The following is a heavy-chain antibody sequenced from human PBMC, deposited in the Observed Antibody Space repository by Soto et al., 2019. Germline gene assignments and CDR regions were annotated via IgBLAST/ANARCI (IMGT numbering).Heavy chain of an antibody. Sequence: GASVKVSCKASGYTFTGYYMHWVRQAPGQGLEWMGWINPNSGGTNYAQKFQGRVTMTRDTSISTAYMELSRLRSDDTAVYYCARARMVRGVIISYYFDYWGQGTLVTV. CDR3: ARARMVRGVIISYYFDY. V-gene: IGHV1-2*02. J-gene: IGHJ4*02. CDR2: INPNSGGT. D-gene: IGHD3-10*01. CDR1: GYTFTGYY.